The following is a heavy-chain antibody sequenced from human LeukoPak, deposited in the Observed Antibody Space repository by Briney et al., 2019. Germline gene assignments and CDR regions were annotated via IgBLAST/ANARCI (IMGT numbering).Heavy chain of an antibody. CDR3: ARASTGWFDP. V-gene: IGHV4-59*01. J-gene: IGHJ5*02. Sequence: SETLSLTCTVSGGSIGTYYWSWIRQPPGKGLEWIGYISYSGSTNYNPSLNSRVTISVDTSKNQFSLKLRSVTAADTAVYYCARASTGWFDPWGQGTLVTVSS. CDR2: ISYSGST. CDR1: GGSIGTYY. D-gene: IGHD1-1*01.